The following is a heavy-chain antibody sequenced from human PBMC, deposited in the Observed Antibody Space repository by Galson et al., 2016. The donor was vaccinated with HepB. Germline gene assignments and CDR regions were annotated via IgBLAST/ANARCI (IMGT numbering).Heavy chain of an antibody. Sequence: SLRLSCAASGFRFDTFDMDWVRQAPGRGLEWVALIRFDGTIQSYADSVKGRFTISRDNSRNTVFLQMNSLRAEDTGVYFCARGSYSYNSFLDYWGRGTLVTVSS. CDR1: GFRFDTFD. V-gene: IGHV3-33*01. D-gene: IGHD3-16*02. J-gene: IGHJ4*02. CDR3: ARGSYSYNSFLDY. CDR2: IRFDGTIQ.